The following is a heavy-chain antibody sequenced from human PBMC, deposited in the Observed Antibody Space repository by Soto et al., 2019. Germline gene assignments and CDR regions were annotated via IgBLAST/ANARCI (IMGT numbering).Heavy chain of an antibody. CDR2: INHSGSI. V-gene: IGHV4-34*01. Sequence: QVQLQQWGAGLLKPSETLSLTCAVYGGSFSGYYWSWIRQPPGKGLEWIGEINHSGSINYNQSLNSRVKISVDTSKHQFSLKLSSVTAADTAVYYCARVTGRYYYGMDVWGQGTTVTVSS. CDR3: ARVTGRYYYGMDV. J-gene: IGHJ6*02. CDR1: GGSFSGYY.